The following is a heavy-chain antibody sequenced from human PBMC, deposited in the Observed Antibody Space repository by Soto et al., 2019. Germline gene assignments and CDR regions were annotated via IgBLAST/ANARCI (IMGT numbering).Heavy chain of an antibody. V-gene: IGHV1-3*01. CDR3: AIAARLTYNWFDP. CDR2: INAGNGNT. CDR1: GYTFTSYA. Sequence: ASVKVSCKASGYTFTSYAMHWVRQAPGQRLEWMGWINAGNGNTKYSQKFQGRVTITRDTSASTAYMELSSLRSEDTAVYYCAIAARLTYNWFDPWGQGTLVTSPQ. D-gene: IGHD6-6*01. J-gene: IGHJ5*02.